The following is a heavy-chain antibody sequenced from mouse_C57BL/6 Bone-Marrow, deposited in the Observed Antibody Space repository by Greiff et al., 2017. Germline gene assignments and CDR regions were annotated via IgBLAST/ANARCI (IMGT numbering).Heavy chain of an antibody. CDR3: ARRGYGSNSSYAMDY. CDR1: GYTFTSYG. Sequence: QVQLQQSGAELARPGASVKLSCKASGYTFTSYGISWVKQRTGQGLEWIGEIYPRRGNTYYNEKFKGKATLTADKSSSTAYMALRSLTSEDSAVYFCARRGYGSNSSYAMDYWGQGTSVTVSS. D-gene: IGHD1-1*01. V-gene: IGHV1-81*01. CDR2: IYPRRGNT. J-gene: IGHJ4*01.